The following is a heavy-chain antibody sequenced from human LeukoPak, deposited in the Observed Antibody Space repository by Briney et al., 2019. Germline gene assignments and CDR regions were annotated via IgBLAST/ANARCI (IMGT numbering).Heavy chain of an antibody. CDR2: IYHSGST. Sequence: SETLSLTCAVSGYSISSGYYWGWIRQPPGKGLEWIGSIYHSGSTYYNPSLKSRVTISVDTSKNQFSLELSSVTAADTAVYYCARAVWFGEVSNFDYWGQGTLVTVSS. D-gene: IGHD3-10*01. V-gene: IGHV4-38-2*01. J-gene: IGHJ4*02. CDR3: ARAVWFGEVSNFDY. CDR1: GYSISSGYY.